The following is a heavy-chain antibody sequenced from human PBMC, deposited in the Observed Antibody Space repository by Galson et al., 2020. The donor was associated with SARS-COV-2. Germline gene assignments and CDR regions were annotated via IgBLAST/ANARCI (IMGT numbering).Heavy chain of an antibody. CDR1: GGSINTGSHY. J-gene: IGHJ2*01. Sequence: SETLSLTCTVSGGSINTGSHYWNWIRQPAGKGLEWIGRIYTTGSTDYNPSLKSRVTISLDTSTNHFSLNVNSVTAADTAVYYCAREAYYDMSTGYYWYFDIWGRGTLVTVSS. CDR2: IYTTGST. D-gene: IGHD3-9*01. V-gene: IGHV4-61*02. CDR3: AREAYYDMSTGYYWYFDI.